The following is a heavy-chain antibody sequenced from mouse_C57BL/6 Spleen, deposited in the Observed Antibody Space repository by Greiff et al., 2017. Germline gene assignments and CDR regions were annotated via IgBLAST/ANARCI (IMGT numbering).Heavy chain of an antibody. D-gene: IGHD4-1*01. J-gene: IGHJ4*01. CDR1: GYAFSSYW. CDR3: AREGNWGVGAMDY. V-gene: IGHV1-80*01. CDR2: IYPGDGDT. Sequence: VKLMESGAELVKPGASVKISCKASGYAFSSYWMNWVKQRPGKGLEWIGQIYPGDGDTNYNGKFKGKATLTADKSSSTAYMQLSSLTSEDSAVYFCAREGNWGVGAMDYWGQGTSVTVSS.